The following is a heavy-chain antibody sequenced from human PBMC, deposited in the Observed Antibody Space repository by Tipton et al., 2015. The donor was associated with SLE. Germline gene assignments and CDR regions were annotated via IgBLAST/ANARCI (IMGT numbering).Heavy chain of an antibody. J-gene: IGHJ5*02. V-gene: IGHV4-59*08. Sequence: TLSLTCTVSGDSISYNYWSWFRQPPGKGLEWLGYIYYSGTTDYNPSLMGRLTISVDTSKNQFSLRLRSVTAADTAAYYCARHVEGGFDPWGQGTLVTVSS. CDR3: ARHVEGGFDP. CDR2: IYYSGTT. CDR1: GDSISYNY.